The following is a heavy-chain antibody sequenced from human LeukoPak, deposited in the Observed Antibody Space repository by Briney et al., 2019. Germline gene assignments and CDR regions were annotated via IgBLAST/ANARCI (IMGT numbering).Heavy chain of an antibody. D-gene: IGHD2/OR15-2a*01. Sequence: GGSLRLSCAASGFTFNHYDITWARQAPGKGLEFVSAISSDGDTYYAKSVRGRFIISRDNSKDTLYLQMGSLRTEDMAVYYCLLGWDYWGQGALVTVSS. CDR1: GFTFNHYD. CDR2: ISSDGDT. V-gene: IGHV3-64*01. J-gene: IGHJ4*02. CDR3: LLGWDY.